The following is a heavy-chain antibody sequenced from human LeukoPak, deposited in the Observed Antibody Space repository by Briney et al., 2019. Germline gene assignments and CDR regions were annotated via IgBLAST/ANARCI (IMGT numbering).Heavy chain of an antibody. J-gene: IGHJ4*02. Sequence: SQTLSLTCTVSGGSISSSSYYWGWVRQPPGKGLEWIGEINHGGSTTFNPSLKSRVTISVDTSKNQSSLKLRSVTAADTAVYYCARDDSYGSGSYYYWGQGTLVTVSS. CDR3: ARDDSYGSGSYYY. CDR2: INHGGST. CDR1: GGSISSSSYY. V-gene: IGHV4-39*07. D-gene: IGHD3-10*01.